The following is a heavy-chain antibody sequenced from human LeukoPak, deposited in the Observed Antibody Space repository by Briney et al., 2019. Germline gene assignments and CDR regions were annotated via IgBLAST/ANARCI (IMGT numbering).Heavy chain of an antibody. CDR3: ARPLRATRHFDY. Sequence: GGSLRLSCAASGFTFSSYGMHWVRQAPGKGLEWVAVISYDGSNKYYADSVKGRFTISRDNSKNTLYLQMNSLRAEDTAVYYCARPLRATRHFDYWGQGTLVTVSS. CDR1: GFTFSSYG. V-gene: IGHV3-30*03. J-gene: IGHJ4*02. CDR2: ISYDGSNK.